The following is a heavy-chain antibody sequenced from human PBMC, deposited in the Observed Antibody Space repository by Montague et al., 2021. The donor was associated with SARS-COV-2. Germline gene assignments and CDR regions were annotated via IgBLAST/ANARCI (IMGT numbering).Heavy chain of an antibody. CDR1: GGSVSSSSYY. Sequence: SETLSLTCTVSGGSVSSSSYYWGWIRLPPGKGLEWIGSIYYSGSTYYNPSLRSRVTISVDTSKNQFSLKLSSVTAADAAVYYCARGGGYSYGSLDYWGQGTLVTVSS. CDR3: ARGGGYSYGSLDY. J-gene: IGHJ4*02. CDR2: IYYSGST. V-gene: IGHV4-39*07. D-gene: IGHD5-18*01.